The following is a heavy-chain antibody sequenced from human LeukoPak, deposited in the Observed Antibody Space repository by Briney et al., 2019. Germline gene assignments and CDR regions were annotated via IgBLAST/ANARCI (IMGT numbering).Heavy chain of an antibody. CDR1: GFTFSSYW. CDR2: ISSSSSYI. CDR3: ASPRAVAGTGFDY. Sequence: GGSLRLSCAASGFTFSSYWMNWVRQAPGKGLEWVSSISSSSSYIYYADSVKGRFTISRDNAKNSLYLQMNSLRAEDTAVYYCASPRAVAGTGFDYWGQGTLVTVSS. J-gene: IGHJ4*02. D-gene: IGHD6-19*01. V-gene: IGHV3-21*01.